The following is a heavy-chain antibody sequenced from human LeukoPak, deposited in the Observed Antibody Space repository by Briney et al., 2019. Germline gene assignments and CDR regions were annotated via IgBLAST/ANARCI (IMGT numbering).Heavy chain of an antibody. V-gene: IGHV1-69*13. CDR1: GGTFSSYA. D-gene: IGHD3-10*01. CDR2: IIPIFGTA. J-gene: IGHJ4*02. Sequence: ASVKVSCEASGGTFSSYAISWVRQAPGQGLEWMGGIIPIFGTANYAQKFQGRVTITADESTSTAYMELSSLRSEDTAVYYCARGAARVEFGFDYWGQGTLVTVSS. CDR3: ARGAARVEFGFDY.